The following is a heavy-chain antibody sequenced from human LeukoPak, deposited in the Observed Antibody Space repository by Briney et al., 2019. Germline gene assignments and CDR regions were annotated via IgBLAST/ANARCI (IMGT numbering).Heavy chain of an antibody. Sequence: SGGSLRLSCAASGFTFSSYGMHWVRQAPGKGLEWVAFIRYDGSNKYYADSVKGRFTISRDNSKNTLYLQMNSLRAEDTAVYYCARDLRVQSSGSYSDYWGQGTLVTVSS. CDR2: IRYDGSNK. D-gene: IGHD3-10*01. V-gene: IGHV3-30*02. CDR3: ARDLRVQSSGSYSDY. CDR1: GFTFSSYG. J-gene: IGHJ4*02.